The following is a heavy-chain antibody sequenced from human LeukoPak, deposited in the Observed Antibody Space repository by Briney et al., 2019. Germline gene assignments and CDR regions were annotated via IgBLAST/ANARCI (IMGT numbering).Heavy chain of an antibody. D-gene: IGHD3-10*01. CDR1: GGSFSGYY. Sequence: PSETLSLTCAVYGGSFSGYYWSWIRQPPGKGLEWIGEINHSGSTNYNPSLKSRVTISVDTSKNQFSLKLSSVTAADTAVYYCARSRTSGAGSGSYYNVGYYYYYMDVWGKGTTVTVSS. CDR3: ARSRTSGAGSGSYYNVGYYYYYMDV. CDR2: INHSGST. V-gene: IGHV4-34*01. J-gene: IGHJ6*03.